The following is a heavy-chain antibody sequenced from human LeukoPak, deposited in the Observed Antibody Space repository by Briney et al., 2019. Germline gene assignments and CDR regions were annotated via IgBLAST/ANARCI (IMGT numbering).Heavy chain of an antibody. D-gene: IGHD4-23*01. Sequence: SETLSLTCTVSGGSISSGGYYWSWIRQPPGKGLEWIGYIYHSGSTYDNPSLKSRVTISVDRSKNQFSLKLSSVTAADTAVYYCARVDGGKVTFDYWGQGTLVTVSS. J-gene: IGHJ4*02. CDR1: GGSISSGGYY. CDR3: ARVDGGKVTFDY. CDR2: IYHSGST. V-gene: IGHV4-30-2*01.